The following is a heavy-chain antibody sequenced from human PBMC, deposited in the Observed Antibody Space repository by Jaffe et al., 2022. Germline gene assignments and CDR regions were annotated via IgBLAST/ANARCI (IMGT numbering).Heavy chain of an antibody. D-gene: IGHD3-10*01. Sequence: QVQLQESGPGLVKPSQTLSLTCTVSGGSISSGSYYWSWIRQPAGKGLEWIGRIYTSGSTNYNPSLKSRVTISVDTSKNQFSLKLSSVTAADTAVYYCGAEAATMVRGVIITYFDYWGQGTLVTVSS. J-gene: IGHJ4*02. CDR1: GGSISSGSYY. CDR3: GAEAATMVRGVIITYFDY. CDR2: IYTSGST. V-gene: IGHV4-61*02.